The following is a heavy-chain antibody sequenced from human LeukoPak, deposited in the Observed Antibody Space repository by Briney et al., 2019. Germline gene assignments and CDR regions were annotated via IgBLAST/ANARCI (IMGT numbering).Heavy chain of an antibody. CDR3: ARRVNYYDSSGYYTRGYYYYYYGMDV. CDR2: IYHSGST. V-gene: IGHV4-30-2*01. Sequence: TLSLTCAVSGGSISSGGYSWSWIRQPPGKGLEWIGYIYHSGSTYYNPSLKSRVTISVDRSKNQFSLKLSSVTAADTAVYYCARRVNYYDSSGYYTRGYYYYYYGMDVWGQGTTVTVSS. D-gene: IGHD3-22*01. CDR1: GGSISSGGYS. J-gene: IGHJ6*02.